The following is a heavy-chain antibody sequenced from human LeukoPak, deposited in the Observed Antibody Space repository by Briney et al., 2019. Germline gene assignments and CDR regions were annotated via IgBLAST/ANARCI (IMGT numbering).Heavy chain of an antibody. V-gene: IGHV1-2*02. CDR3: AREGDDVVVVAATGGNWFDP. D-gene: IGHD2-15*01. CDR1: GYTFTGYY. CDR2: INPDSGGT. Sequence: SVKVSCKASGYTFTGYYMHWVRQAPGQGLEWMGWINPDSGGTNYAQKFQGRVTMTRDTSISTAYMELSRLRSDDTAVYYCAREGDDVVVVAATGGNWFDPWGQGTLVTVSS. J-gene: IGHJ5*02.